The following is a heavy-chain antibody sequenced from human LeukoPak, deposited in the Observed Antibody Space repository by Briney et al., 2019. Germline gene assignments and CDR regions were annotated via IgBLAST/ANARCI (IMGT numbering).Heavy chain of an antibody. CDR3: VRDTISLGSSGGFDL. D-gene: IGHD3-16*01. V-gene: IGHV3-13*04. Sequence: GVSLTLSCAASGFTFSGYDRQWLRRATGKGLVWVSAIGRGGDTYYSGSVKGRFTISRENGKNSLYLQMNSLRAGDTAVYYCVRDTISLGSSGGFDLWGGGSMPAVPS. CDR1: GFTFSGYD. CDR2: IGRGGDT. J-gene: IGHJ2*01.